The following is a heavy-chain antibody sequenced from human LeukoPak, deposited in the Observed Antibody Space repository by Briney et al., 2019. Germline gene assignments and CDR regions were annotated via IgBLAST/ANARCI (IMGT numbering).Heavy chain of an antibody. CDR3: ARELGYCSGGSCSPDY. CDR2: IIPIFGTA. V-gene: IGHV1-69*13. D-gene: IGHD2-15*01. CDR1: GGTFSSYA. Sequence: ASVTASCKASGGTFSSYAISWVRQAPGQGLEWMGGIIPIFGTANYAQKFQGRVTITADESTSTAYMELSSLRSEDTAVYYCARELGYCSGGSCSPDYWGQGTLVTVSS. J-gene: IGHJ4*02.